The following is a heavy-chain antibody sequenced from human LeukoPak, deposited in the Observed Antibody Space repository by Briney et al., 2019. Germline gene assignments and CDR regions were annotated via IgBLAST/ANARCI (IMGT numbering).Heavy chain of an antibody. Sequence: GRSLRLSCTASGFTFGDHSVSWFRQAPGKGLEWVGFIRSKAYGGTAEYAASVTGRFTISRDDSKSVAYLQMDSLKTEDTAVYYCTREIRYFDWFQADYWGQGTLVTVSS. V-gene: IGHV3-49*03. D-gene: IGHD3-9*01. J-gene: IGHJ4*02. CDR3: TREIRYFDWFQADY. CDR1: GFTFGDHS. CDR2: IRSKAYGGTA.